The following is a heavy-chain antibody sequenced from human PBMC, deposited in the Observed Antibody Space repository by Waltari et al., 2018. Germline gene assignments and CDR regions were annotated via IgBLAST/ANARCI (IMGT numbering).Heavy chain of an antibody. CDR2: ISSSRNNI. CDR3: ARDVLGYYGMDV. CDR1: GFTFTSFS. V-gene: IGHV3-21*01. J-gene: IGHJ6*02. Sequence: EVQLVESGGGLVKPGGSLRLSCAASGFTFTSFSINWVRQAPGKGLEWFSRISSSRNNIYYADSVKCRFTISRDNAKYSLYLQMNSLRVEDTAVYHCARDVLGYYGMDVWGQGTTVTVSS. D-gene: IGHD2-8*01.